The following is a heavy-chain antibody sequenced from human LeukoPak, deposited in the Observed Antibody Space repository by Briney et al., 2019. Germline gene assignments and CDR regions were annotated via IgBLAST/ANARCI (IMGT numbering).Heavy chain of an antibody. CDR2: INHSGST. D-gene: IGHD2-15*01. J-gene: IGHJ3*02. CDR3: ARVQGGSHDAFDI. CDR1: GGSFSGYY. V-gene: IGHV4-34*01. Sequence: KASETLSLTCAVYGGSFSGYYWSWIRQPPGKGLEWIGEINHSGSTNYNPSLKSRVTISVDTPKNQFSLKLCSVTAADTAVYYCARVQGGSHDAFDIWGQGTMVTVSS.